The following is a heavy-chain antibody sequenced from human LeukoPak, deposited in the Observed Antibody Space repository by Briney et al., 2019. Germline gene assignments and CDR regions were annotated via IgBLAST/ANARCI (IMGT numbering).Heavy chain of an antibody. V-gene: IGHV4-34*01. J-gene: IGHJ4*02. CDR2: INHSGST. CDR3: ARRKMRHTMVRGVNFDY. CDR1: GGSFSGYY. Sequence: SETLSLTCAVYGGSFSGYYWSWIRQPPGKGLEWIGEINHSGSTNYNPSLKSRVIISVDTSKNQFSLKLSSVTAADTAVYYCARRKMRHTMVRGVNFDYWGQGTLVTVSS. D-gene: IGHD3-10*01.